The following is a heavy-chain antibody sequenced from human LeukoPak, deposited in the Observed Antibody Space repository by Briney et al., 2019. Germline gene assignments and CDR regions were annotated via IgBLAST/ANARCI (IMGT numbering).Heavy chain of an antibody. J-gene: IGHJ4*02. CDR2: VYTGGST. CDR3: ARGLAAAGLYFDY. V-gene: IGHV3-53*01. CDR1: GFTVSSNY. D-gene: IGHD6-13*01. Sequence: GGSLRLSCAASGFTVSSNYMTWVRQAPGKGLEWVSVVYTGGSTYSADSVKGRFTISRGNSKNTLYLQMNSLRAEDTAVYYCARGLAAAGLYFDYWGQGTLVTVSS.